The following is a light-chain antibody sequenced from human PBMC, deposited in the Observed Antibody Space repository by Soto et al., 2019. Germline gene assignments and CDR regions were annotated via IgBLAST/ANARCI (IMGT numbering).Light chain of an antibody. J-gene: IGLJ2*01. CDR1: SSDVGGYNY. CDR2: EVS. Sequence: QSVLTQPPSASGSPGQSVTISCTGTSSDVGGYNYVSWYQQHPDKAPKRMIYEVSKRPSGVPDRFSGSKSGNTASLTVSGLQAEDEADYYCSSYAGSNNVVFGGGTKLTVL. CDR3: SSYAGSNNVV. V-gene: IGLV2-8*01.